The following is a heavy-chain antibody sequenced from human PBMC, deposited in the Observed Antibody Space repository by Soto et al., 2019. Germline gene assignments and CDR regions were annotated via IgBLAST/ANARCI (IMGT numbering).Heavy chain of an antibody. CDR3: ASMGYHYGSGSYPLDY. Sequence: SETLSLTCAVYGGSFSGHFCSWVRQPPGKGLEWIGEINYSGTTNYNPSLESRVTISVDRSKNQFSLNLRSVTAADTAVYYCASMGYHYGSGSYPLDYWGQGTLVTVSS. CDR1: GGSFSGHF. CDR2: INYSGTT. D-gene: IGHD3-10*01. V-gene: IGHV4-34*01. J-gene: IGHJ4*02.